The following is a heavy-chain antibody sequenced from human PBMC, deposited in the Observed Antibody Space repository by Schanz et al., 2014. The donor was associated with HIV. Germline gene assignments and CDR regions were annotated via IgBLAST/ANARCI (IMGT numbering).Heavy chain of an antibody. CDR1: GFTFSNAW. CDR3: TIALVWFSERDY. J-gene: IGHJ4*02. D-gene: IGHD3-10*01. V-gene: IGHV3-15*01. Sequence: DVQLVESGGDLVKPGGSLRLSCVGSGFTFSNAWMRWVRQAPGKGLEWIGRIKSETDGGTTDYAAPVKGRITISRDDSKNTLYLQMNSLKTEDSGVYYCTIALVWFSERDYWGQGTLVTVSS. CDR2: IKSETDGGTT.